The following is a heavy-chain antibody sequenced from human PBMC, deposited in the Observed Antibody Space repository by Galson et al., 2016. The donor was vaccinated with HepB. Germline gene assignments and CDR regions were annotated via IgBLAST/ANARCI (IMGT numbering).Heavy chain of an antibody. CDR2: TSSSGGYT. CDR3: AGGPERRGYYYIMDV. J-gene: IGHJ6*02. V-gene: IGHV3-21*01. CDR1: GFSFRSYS. Sequence: SLRLSCAVSGFSFRSYSMNWVRQAPGKGLEWVSSTSSSGGYTYYADSVKGRFTISRDNGQNSLYLQMNSLRAEDTAVYYCAGGPERRGYYYIMDVWGQGTTVTVSS. D-gene: IGHD1-1*01.